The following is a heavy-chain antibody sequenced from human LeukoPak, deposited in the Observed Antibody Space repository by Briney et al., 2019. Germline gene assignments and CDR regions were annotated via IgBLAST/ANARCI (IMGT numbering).Heavy chain of an antibody. CDR1: GFTFSSYG. Sequence: GGSLRLSCAASGFTFSSYGMHWVRQAPGKGLEWVAVIWYDGSNKYYADSVKGRFTISRDNAKKSVYLQMNSLRAEDTAVYYCARARRTYYYDSSGHPFDYWGQGTLVTVSS. CDR3: ARARRTYYYDSSGHPFDY. D-gene: IGHD3-22*01. V-gene: IGHV3-33*01. CDR2: IWYDGSNK. J-gene: IGHJ4*02.